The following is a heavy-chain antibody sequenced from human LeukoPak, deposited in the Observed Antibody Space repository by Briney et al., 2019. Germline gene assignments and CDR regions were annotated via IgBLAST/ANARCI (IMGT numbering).Heavy chain of an antibody. V-gene: IGHV3-23*01. CDR2: ISGSGGST. D-gene: IGHD2-21*02. CDR3: AKIAAANCGGDCYSGAYYFDY. CDR1: GFTFSSYA. Sequence: GGSLRLSCAASGFTFSSYAMSWVRQAPGKGLEWVSAISGSGGSTYYADSVKGRFTISRDNSKNTLYLQMNSLRAEDTAVYYCAKIAAANCGGDCYSGAYYFDYWGQGTLVTVSS. J-gene: IGHJ4*02.